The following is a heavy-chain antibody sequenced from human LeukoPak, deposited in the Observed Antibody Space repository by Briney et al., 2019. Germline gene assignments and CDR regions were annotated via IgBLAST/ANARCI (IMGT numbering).Heavy chain of an antibody. CDR1: GGTFSSNA. CDR3: ARGSSMVRGADPGSPSNYFDY. V-gene: IGHV1-69*01. Sequence: ASVKVSCKASGGTFSSNAISWVRQAPGQGLEWMGGIIPIFGTANYAQKFQGRVTITADESTSTAYMELSSLRSEDTAVYYCARGSSMVRGADPGSPSNYFDYWGQGTLVTVSS. D-gene: IGHD3-10*01. CDR2: IIPIFGTA. J-gene: IGHJ4*02.